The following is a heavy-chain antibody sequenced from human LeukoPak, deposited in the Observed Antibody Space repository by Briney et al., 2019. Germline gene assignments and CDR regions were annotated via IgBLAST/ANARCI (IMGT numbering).Heavy chain of an antibody. D-gene: IGHD3-10*01. Sequence: GGSLRLSCAASGFTFSSYAMSWVRQAPGKGLEWVSAISGSSSSTYYADSVKGRFTISRDNPKNTLYLQMSSLRAEDTAVYYCAKDHSSGSPYYLDYWGQGTLVSVSS. J-gene: IGHJ4*02. CDR2: ISGSSSST. CDR3: AKDHSSGSPYYLDY. V-gene: IGHV3-23*01. CDR1: GFTFSSYA.